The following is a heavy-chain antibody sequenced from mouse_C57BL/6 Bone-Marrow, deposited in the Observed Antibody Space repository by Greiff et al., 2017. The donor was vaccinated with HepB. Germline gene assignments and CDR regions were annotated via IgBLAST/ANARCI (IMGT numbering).Heavy chain of an antibody. Sequence: SGPELVKPGASVKISCKASGYTFTDYYMNWVKQSHGKSLEWIGDINPNNGGTSYNQKFKGKATLTVDKSSSTAYMELRSLTSEDSAVYYCARLYYYGSRAYWGQGTLVTVSA. CDR2: INPNNGGT. J-gene: IGHJ3*01. D-gene: IGHD1-1*01. V-gene: IGHV1-26*01. CDR3: ARLYYYGSRAY. CDR1: GYTFTDYY.